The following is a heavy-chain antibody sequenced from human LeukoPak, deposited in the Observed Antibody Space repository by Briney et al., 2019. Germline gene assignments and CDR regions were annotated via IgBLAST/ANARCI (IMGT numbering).Heavy chain of an antibody. CDR1: GFTFSSYA. CDR2: INGGGVNT. CDR3: AKDLYSNYGPADY. J-gene: IGHJ4*02. Sequence: GGTLRLSCAASGFTFSSYAMSCVRQAPGKGLEWVSTINGGGVNTHYADSVGGRFTISRDNSKNTLFLQMNSLRDEDTAVYYCAKDLYSNYGPADYWGQGNLVTVSP. V-gene: IGHV3-23*01. D-gene: IGHD4-11*01.